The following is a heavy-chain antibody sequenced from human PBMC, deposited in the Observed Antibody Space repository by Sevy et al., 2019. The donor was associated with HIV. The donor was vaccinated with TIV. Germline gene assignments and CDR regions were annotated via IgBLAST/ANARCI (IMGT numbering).Heavy chain of an antibody. V-gene: IGHV3-23*01. J-gene: IGHJ4*02. CDR3: AKGGGTSLWGSYRS. CDR1: GFSFDSYG. CDR2: ISGSGTRT. D-gene: IGHD3-16*02. Sequence: GGSLRLSCAVSGFSFDSYGMTWVRQAPGKGLEWVSGISGSGTRTYYADSVKGRFSISRDNSKNTVYLQMNSLRAEDSAVYYCAKGGGTSLWGSYRSWGQGTLVTVSS.